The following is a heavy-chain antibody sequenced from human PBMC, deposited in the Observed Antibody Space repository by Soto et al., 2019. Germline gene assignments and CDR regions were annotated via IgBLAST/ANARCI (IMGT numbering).Heavy chain of an antibody. Sequence: EVPVLESGGGLGQPGGSLRLSCAASGFTFSSYAMSWVRQAPGKGLEWVSTISSSGGNTYYADSVKGRFIISRDNSKNTMYLQMNSLRGEDTAIYYCAKVKQSVIYWGQGTLVIVSS. CDR2: ISSSGGNT. D-gene: IGHD2-21*01. V-gene: IGHV3-23*01. J-gene: IGHJ4*02. CDR3: AKVKQSVIY. CDR1: GFTFSSYA.